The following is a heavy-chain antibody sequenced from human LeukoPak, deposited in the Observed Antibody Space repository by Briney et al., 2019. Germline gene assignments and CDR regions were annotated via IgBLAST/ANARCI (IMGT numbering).Heavy chain of an antibody. D-gene: IGHD6-19*01. V-gene: IGHV3-21*01. CDR2: ISSSSSYI. CDR3: ARDLPVAGSNWFDP. CDR1: GFTFSSYS. J-gene: IGHJ5*02. Sequence: PGGSLRLPCAASGFTFSSYSMNWVRQAPGKGLEWVSSISSSSSYIYYADSVKGRFTISRDNAKNSLYLQMNSLRAEDTAVYYCARDLPVAGSNWFDPWGQGTLVTVSS.